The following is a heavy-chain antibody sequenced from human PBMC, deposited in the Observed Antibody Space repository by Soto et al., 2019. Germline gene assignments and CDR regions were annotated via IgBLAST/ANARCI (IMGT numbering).Heavy chain of an antibody. CDR3: ARTRGAAPDY. V-gene: IGHV4-59*01. J-gene: IGHJ4*02. CDR2: IYYSGST. CDR1: GGSISSYY. Sequence: PSETLSLTCTVSGGSISSYYWSWIRQPPGKGLEWIGYIYYSGSTNYNPSLKSRVTISVDTSKNQFSLKLSSVTAADTAVCYCARTRGAAPDYWGQGTLVTVSS. D-gene: IGHD3-16*01.